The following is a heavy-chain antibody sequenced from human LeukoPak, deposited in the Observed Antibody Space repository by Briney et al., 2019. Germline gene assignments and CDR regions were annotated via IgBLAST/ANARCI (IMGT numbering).Heavy chain of an antibody. V-gene: IGHV3-21*04. CDR2: ISSSSSYI. J-gene: IGHJ6*03. Sequence: PGGSLRLSCAASGFTLNSYSMNWVRQAPGKGLEWVSSISSSSSYIYYADSVKGRFTISRDNAKNSLYLQMNSLRAEDTALYYCARTIVTMDNYYYMDVWGKGTTVTVSS. CDR1: GFTLNSYS. CDR3: ARTIVTMDNYYYMDV. D-gene: IGHD4-11*01.